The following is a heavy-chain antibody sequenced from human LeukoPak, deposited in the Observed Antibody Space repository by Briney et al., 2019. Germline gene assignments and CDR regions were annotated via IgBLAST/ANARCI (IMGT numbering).Heavy chain of an antibody. CDR3: VRGGQGRDDYFDY. Sequence: GGSLRLSCAASGFSFRSYSMNWVRQSPGKGLEGISYIGGGDRIYYADSMRGRLTISRDNAKNSVYLQMNSLRVEDTAVYYCVRGGQGRDDYFDYWGQGTLVTVSS. CDR2: IGGGDRI. J-gene: IGHJ4*02. V-gene: IGHV3-48*04. CDR1: GFSFRSYS.